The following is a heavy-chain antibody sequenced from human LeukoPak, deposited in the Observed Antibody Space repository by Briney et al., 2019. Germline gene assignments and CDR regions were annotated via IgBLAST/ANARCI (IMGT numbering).Heavy chain of an antibody. Sequence: ASVKVSCKASGYTFTSYDNNRVRQATAPGLEWMGWMNPNSGNTGYAQKFQGRVTMTRNTSISTAYMEPSSLRSEDTGVYYCARGGGISMFERNFDYGGQGTLVTVSS. CDR2: MNPNSGNT. J-gene: IGHJ4*02. CDR3: ARGGGISMFERNFDY. V-gene: IGHV1-8*01. D-gene: IGHD3-10*02. CDR1: GYTFTSYD.